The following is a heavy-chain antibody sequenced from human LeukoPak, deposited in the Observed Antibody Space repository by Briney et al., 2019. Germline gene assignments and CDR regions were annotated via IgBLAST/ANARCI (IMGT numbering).Heavy chain of an antibody. J-gene: IGHJ4*02. V-gene: IGHV5-51*07. D-gene: IGHD6-19*01. CDR3: ARRIAVAHFDY. CDR2: IHPGDSDT. Sequence: GGSLKISCKGSGYRFINFWIGWVHQMPGKGLEWMGIIHPGDSDTRYSPSFQGQVTISVDKSISTAYLQWSSLKASDTAMYYCARRIAVAHFDYWGQGTLVTVSS. CDR1: GYRFINFW.